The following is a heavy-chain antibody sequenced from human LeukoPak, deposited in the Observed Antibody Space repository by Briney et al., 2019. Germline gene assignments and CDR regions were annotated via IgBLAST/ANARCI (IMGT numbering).Heavy chain of an antibody. CDR3: AKGDEQWLVVSLDY. D-gene: IGHD6-19*01. Sequence: GGSLRLSCAASGFTFSSYAMHWVRQAPGKGLEWVAVISYDGSNKYYADSVKGRFTISRDNSKNTLYLRMNSLRAEDTAVYYCAKGDEQWLVVSLDYWGQGTLVTVSS. J-gene: IGHJ4*02. V-gene: IGHV3-30-3*01. CDR1: GFTFSSYA. CDR2: ISYDGSNK.